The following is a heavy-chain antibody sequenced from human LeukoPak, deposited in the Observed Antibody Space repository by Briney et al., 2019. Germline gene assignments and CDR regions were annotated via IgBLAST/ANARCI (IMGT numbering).Heavy chain of an antibody. Sequence: PGRSLRLSCAASGFTFDDYAMHWVRQAPGKGLEWVSGISWNSGSIGYADSVKGRFTISRDNSKNTLYLQMNSLRAEDTAVYYCASGRAYYYGSGSYAFDIWGQGTMVTVSS. V-gene: IGHV3-9*01. J-gene: IGHJ3*02. CDR1: GFTFDDYA. D-gene: IGHD3-10*01. CDR3: ASGRAYYYGSGSYAFDI. CDR2: ISWNSGSI.